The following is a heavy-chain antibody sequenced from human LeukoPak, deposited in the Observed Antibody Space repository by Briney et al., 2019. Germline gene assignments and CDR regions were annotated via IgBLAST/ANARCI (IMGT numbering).Heavy chain of an antibody. CDR3: ARARGYSGSYRGLYY. D-gene: IGHD1-26*01. CDR2: IKEDGRDT. Sequence: PGGSLRLPCAGSGFTFSNYWMTWVRQAPGKGLEWVANIKEDGRDTHYVDSVKGRFTISRDNAKNPLYLQMNSLRAEDTAVYYCARARGYSGSYRGLYYWGQGTLVTVSS. CDR1: GFTFSNYW. J-gene: IGHJ4*02. V-gene: IGHV3-7*01.